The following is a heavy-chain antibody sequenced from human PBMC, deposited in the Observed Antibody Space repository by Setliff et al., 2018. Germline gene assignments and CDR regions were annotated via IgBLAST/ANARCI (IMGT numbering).Heavy chain of an antibody. CDR2: ISGHNGHT. D-gene: IGHD2-2*01. V-gene: IGHV1-18*01. Sequence: ASVKVSCKASGYPFTNYGLTWVRQAPGQGLEWMGWISGHNGHTKYAQNVQGRVTVTTETSTSTAFMELTGLTSDDTAVYYCARADYSSALHYFDYWGLGTLVTVSS. J-gene: IGHJ4*02. CDR3: ARADYSSALHYFDY. CDR1: GYPFTNYG.